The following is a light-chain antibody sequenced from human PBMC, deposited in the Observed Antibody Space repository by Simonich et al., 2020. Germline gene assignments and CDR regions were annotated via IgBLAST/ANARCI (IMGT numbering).Light chain of an antibody. V-gene: IGKV3-15*01. CDR3: QQYNNWPRT. Sequence: EIVMTQSTATLSVSPGKRATLSCMASQSVSSNVAWYQQKPGQAPRLLIYGASTRATGIPARFSGSGSGTEFTLTISSMQSEDFAVYYCQQYNNWPRTFGQGTKVEIK. CDR2: GAS. J-gene: IGKJ1*01. CDR1: QSVSSN.